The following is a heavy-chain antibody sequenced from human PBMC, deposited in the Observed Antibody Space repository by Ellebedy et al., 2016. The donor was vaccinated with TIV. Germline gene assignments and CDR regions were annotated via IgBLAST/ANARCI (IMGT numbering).Heavy chain of an antibody. V-gene: IGHV1-69*13. CDR1: GATFSAYG. Sequence: SVKVSCKASGATFSAYGISWVRQAPGQGLEWMGGIIAIFGTANYAQKFQGRLTITADQLTTTSYMELSGLTFEDTAVYFCARHIGYSNGPSEYWGQGSLVTVSS. D-gene: IGHD6-19*01. J-gene: IGHJ4*02. CDR3: ARHIGYSNGPSEY. CDR2: IIAIFGTA.